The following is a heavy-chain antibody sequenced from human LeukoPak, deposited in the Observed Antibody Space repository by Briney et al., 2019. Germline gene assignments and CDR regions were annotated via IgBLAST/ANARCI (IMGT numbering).Heavy chain of an antibody. D-gene: IGHD4-17*01. V-gene: IGHV5-10-1*01. CDR2: IDPSDSYT. CDR3: ARDGSTTVTPTGYYGMDV. CDR1: GYSFTSYW. Sequence: GESLKISRKGSGYSFTSYWISWVRQMPGKGLEWMGRIDPSDSYTNYSPSFQGHVTISADKSISTAYLQWSSLKASDTAMYYCARDGSTTVTPTGYYGMDVWGQGTTVTVSS. J-gene: IGHJ6*02.